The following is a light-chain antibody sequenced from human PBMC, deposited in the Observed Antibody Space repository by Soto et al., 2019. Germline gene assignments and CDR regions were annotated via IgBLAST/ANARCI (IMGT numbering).Light chain of an antibody. CDR2: DAS. J-gene: IGKJ5*01. Sequence: EIVLTQSPGTLSLSPGERATLSCRASQSVSRYLAWYQQKPGQAPRLLIYDASTRATDIPARFSGSGSGTDFTLTISSLDPEDSAVYYCQQRGEWPPGATFGQGTRLENK. V-gene: IGKV3-11*01. CDR1: QSVSRY. CDR3: QQRGEWPPGAT.